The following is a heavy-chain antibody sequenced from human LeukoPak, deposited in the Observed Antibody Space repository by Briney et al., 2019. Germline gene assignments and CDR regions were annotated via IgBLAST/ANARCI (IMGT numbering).Heavy chain of an antibody. Sequence: PSETLSLTCTVSGGSISSYYWSWIRQPAGKGLEWIGRIYTSGSTNYNPSLKSRVTMSVDTSKNQISLKVNSVTAADTAVYYCARESYSSSYLFDFWGQETLVTVSS. V-gene: IGHV4-4*07. CDR2: IYTSGST. CDR1: GGSISSYY. D-gene: IGHD6-6*01. CDR3: ARESYSSSYLFDF. J-gene: IGHJ4*02.